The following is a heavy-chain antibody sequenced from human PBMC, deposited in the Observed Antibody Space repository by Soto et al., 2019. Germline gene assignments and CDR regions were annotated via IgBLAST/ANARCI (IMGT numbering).Heavy chain of an antibody. CDR3: ARDRGIAAAGLFDY. D-gene: IGHD6-13*01. CDR1: GGSISSSNW. Sequence: PSETLSLTCTVSGGSISSSNWWSWVRQPPGKGLEWIGEIYHSGSTNYNPSLKSRVTISVDKSKNQFSLKLSSVTAADTAVYYCARDRGIAAAGLFDYWGQGTLVTVSS. CDR2: IYHSGST. J-gene: IGHJ4*02. V-gene: IGHV4-4*02.